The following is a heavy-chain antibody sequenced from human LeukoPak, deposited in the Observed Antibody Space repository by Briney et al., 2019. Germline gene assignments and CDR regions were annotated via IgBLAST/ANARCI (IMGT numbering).Heavy chain of an antibody. Sequence: GRSLRLSCAASGFTFSNYGMHWVRQAPGKGLEWVAVIWYDGGNKYYADSVKGRFTISRDNSKTTLYLQMNSLRAEDTAVYYCARTMLKLGRIYYFDYWGQGTLVTVSS. V-gene: IGHV3-33*01. CDR1: GFTFSNYG. CDR2: IWYDGGNK. CDR3: ARTMLKLGRIYYFDY. J-gene: IGHJ4*02. D-gene: IGHD7-27*01.